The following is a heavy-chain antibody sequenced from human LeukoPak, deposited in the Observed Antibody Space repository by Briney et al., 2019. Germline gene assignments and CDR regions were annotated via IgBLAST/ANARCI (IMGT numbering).Heavy chain of an antibody. CDR1: GGSISSYY. CDR3: ARAGYSSSWSLFDY. CDR2: IYYSGST. V-gene: IGHV4-59*12. D-gene: IGHD6-13*01. Sequence: SETLSLTCTVSGGSISSYYWSWIRQPPGKGLEWIGYIYYSGSTNYNPSLKSRVTISVDKSKNQFSLKLSSVTAADTAVYYCARAGYSSSWSLFDYWGQGTLVTLSS. J-gene: IGHJ4*02.